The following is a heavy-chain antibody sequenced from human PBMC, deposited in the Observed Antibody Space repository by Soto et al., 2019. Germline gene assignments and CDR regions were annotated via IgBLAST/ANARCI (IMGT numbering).Heavy chain of an antibody. CDR1: GGSISSYY. Sequence: QVQLQESGPGLVKPSETLSLTCTVSGGSISSYYWSWIRQPPGKGLEWIGFIYYSGNTNYNPSLKSRVXXSXDXFKNQFSPKLSSVTAADTAIYYCARGGGLAPRPVHYWGQGALVTVAS. V-gene: IGHV4-59*01. J-gene: IGHJ4*02. CDR2: IYYSGNT. CDR3: ARGGGLAPRPVHY. D-gene: IGHD6-6*01.